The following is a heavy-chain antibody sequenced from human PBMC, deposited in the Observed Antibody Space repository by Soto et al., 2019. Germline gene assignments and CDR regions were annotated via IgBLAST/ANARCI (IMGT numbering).Heavy chain of an antibody. CDR3: AKLPWEVAPS. V-gene: IGHV3-74*03. Sequence: PGGSLRLSCSDSGFTFGNFRIHWVRQAPGKGLEWVSYIGPDGTDIVYGDFVKGRFIISRDNARNTVYLQMNSLEAEDSAVYYCAKLPWEVAPSWGQGTLVTVSS. D-gene: IGHD1-26*01. J-gene: IGHJ5*02. CDR1: GFTFGNFR. CDR2: IGPDGTDI.